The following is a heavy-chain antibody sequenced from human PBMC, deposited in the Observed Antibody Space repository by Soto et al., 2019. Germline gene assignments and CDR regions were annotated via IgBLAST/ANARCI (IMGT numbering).Heavy chain of an antibody. CDR3: AISSDYYGSGTLNSYGMDV. J-gene: IGHJ6*02. Sequence: GESLKISCKGSGYSFTRYWISWVRQMTGKGLEWMGRIDPSDSYTNYSPSFQGHVTISADKSISTAYLQWSSLKASDTAMYYCAISSDYYGSGTLNSYGMDVWGQGTTVTVSS. D-gene: IGHD3-10*01. CDR1: GYSFTRYW. V-gene: IGHV5-10-1*01. CDR2: IDPSDSYT.